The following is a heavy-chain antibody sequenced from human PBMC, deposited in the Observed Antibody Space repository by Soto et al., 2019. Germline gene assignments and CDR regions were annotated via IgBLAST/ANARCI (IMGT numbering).Heavy chain of an antibody. V-gene: IGHV3-30*03. Sequence: QPGWTPRLSCSASGFTFSNYGMHWVRQTPGKGLEWVAGISFDGKIKYYADSVKGRFTVSRDSPKNTLHLQTNSLRPEDTAVYYVVRIDYDYVWWNLRQPSSFDAWVKGT. CDR1: GFTFSNYG. CDR2: ISFDGKIK. J-gene: IGHJ5*02. CDR3: VRIDYDYVWWNLRQPSSFDA. D-gene: IGHD3-16*01.